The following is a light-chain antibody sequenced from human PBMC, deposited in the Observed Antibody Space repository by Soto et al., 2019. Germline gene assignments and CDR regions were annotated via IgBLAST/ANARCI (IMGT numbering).Light chain of an antibody. V-gene: IGKV1-39*01. Sequence: DIQMTQSPSSLSASVGDRVTITCRASQSISTYLYWYQQKLGKAPKLLIYAASSLQSGVPSRFIGSRAGTDFTLTISSLQPEDFATYYCRQRYSTSYTFGQGTKLEIK. J-gene: IGKJ2*01. CDR3: RQRYSTSYT. CDR1: QSISTY. CDR2: AAS.